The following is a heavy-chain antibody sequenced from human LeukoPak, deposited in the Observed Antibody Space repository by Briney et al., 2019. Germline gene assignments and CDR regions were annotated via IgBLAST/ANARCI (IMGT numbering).Heavy chain of an antibody. V-gene: IGHV4-59*08. Sequence: YYWSWIRQPPGKGLEWIGYIYYSGSTNYNPSLKSRVTISVDTSKNQFSLKLSSVTAADTAVYYCARHLHYYDSSGYPLGYWGQGTLVTVSS. D-gene: IGHD3-22*01. J-gene: IGHJ4*02. CDR3: ARHLHYYDSSGYPLGY. CDR1: YY. CDR2: IYYSGST.